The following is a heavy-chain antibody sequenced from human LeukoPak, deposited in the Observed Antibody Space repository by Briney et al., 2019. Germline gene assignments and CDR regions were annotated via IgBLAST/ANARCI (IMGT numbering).Heavy chain of an antibody. D-gene: IGHD2-15*01. Sequence: SETLSLTCAVFGDSVTVYFLNWVRQPPGKGLEWIGHIYKIGTTNYNTSLKSRLTISADTSKNQFSLQLRSVTAADTAVYYCVIGVGWQPDYWGQGALVTVSS. V-gene: IGHV4-59*02. CDR2: IYKIGTT. CDR3: VIGVGWQPDY. J-gene: IGHJ4*02. CDR1: GDSVTVYF.